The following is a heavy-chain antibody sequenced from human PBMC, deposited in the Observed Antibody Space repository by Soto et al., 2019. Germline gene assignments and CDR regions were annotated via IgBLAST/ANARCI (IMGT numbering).Heavy chain of an antibody. Sequence: QVQLVESGGGLVKPGGSLRLSCAASGFTFSDYYMSWIRQAPGKGLEWVSYISSSSSYTNYADSVKGRFTISRDNAKNXLXXQMNSLRAEDTAVYYCARDREIGYYYDSSGARPDYWGQGTLVTVSS. CDR3: ARDREIGYYYDSSGARPDY. D-gene: IGHD3-22*01. CDR2: ISSSSSYT. V-gene: IGHV3-11*05. J-gene: IGHJ4*02. CDR1: GFTFSDYY.